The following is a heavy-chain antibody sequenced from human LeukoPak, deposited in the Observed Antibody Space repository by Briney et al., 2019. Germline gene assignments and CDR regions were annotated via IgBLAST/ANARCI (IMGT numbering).Heavy chain of an antibody. CDR3: AKAPTDSCAGVRCYSFDS. CDR1: GFTFSNYA. Sequence: GGSLRPSCAASGFTFSNYAMNWVRRTPGKGLEWVSSITTRITSTYYADSVKGRFTISRDNSQNTLDLQMNSLRAEDTAIYYCAKAPTDSCAGVRCYSFDSWGQGTLVTVSS. V-gene: IGHV3-23*01. J-gene: IGHJ4*02. D-gene: IGHD2-15*01. CDR2: ITTRITST.